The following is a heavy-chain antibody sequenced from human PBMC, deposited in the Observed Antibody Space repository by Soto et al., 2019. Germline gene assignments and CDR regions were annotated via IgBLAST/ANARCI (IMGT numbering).Heavy chain of an antibody. CDR1: GYTFTSYG. J-gene: IGHJ2*01. D-gene: IGHD1-7*01. CDR3: ARMKIWGTMADWYFDL. Sequence: ASVKVSCKASGYTFTSYGISWVRQAPGQGLEWMGWISAYNGNTNYAQKLQGRVTMTTDTSTSTAYMELRSLRSDDTAVYYCARMKIWGTMADWYFDLWGRGTLVTVSS. V-gene: IGHV1-18*01. CDR2: ISAYNGNT.